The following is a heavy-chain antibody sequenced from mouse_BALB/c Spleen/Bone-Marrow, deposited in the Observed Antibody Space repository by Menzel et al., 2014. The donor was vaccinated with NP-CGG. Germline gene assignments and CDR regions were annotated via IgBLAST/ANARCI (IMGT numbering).Heavy chain of an antibody. Sequence: QVQLQQSGPELVKPGASVKISCKAPGFAFSSSWMNWVKQRPGQGLEWIGRIYPGDGDTNYNGKFKGKATLTADKSSSPAYMQLSSLTSVDSAVYFCARRRDYDRYFDVWGAGTTVTVSS. J-gene: IGHJ1*01. CDR1: GFAFSSSW. D-gene: IGHD2-4*01. CDR2: IYPGDGDT. CDR3: ARRRDYDRYFDV. V-gene: IGHV1-82*01.